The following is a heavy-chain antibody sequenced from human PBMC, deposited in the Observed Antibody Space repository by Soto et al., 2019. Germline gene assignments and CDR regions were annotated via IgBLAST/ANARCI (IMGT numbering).Heavy chain of an antibody. CDR3: ARDQMVRDGMDV. J-gene: IGHJ6*02. V-gene: IGHV3-33*01. Sequence: QVQLVESGGGVGQPGRSLRLSCAASGFTFSSYGMHWVRQAPGKGLEWVAVIWYDGSNKYYADSVKGRFTISRDNSKNTLYLQMNSLRAEDTAVYYCARDQMVRDGMDVWGQGTTVTVSS. D-gene: IGHD3-10*01. CDR2: IWYDGSNK. CDR1: GFTFSSYG.